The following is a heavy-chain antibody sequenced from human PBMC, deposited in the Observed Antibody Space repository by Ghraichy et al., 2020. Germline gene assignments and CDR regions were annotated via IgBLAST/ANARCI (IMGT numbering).Heavy chain of an antibody. CDR3: ARQGDSSGYQPVAFDI. CDR1: GYSFTSYW. D-gene: IGHD3-22*01. V-gene: IGHV5-51*01. CDR2: IYPGDSDT. Sequence: SLNISCKGSGYSFTSYWIGWVRQMPGKGLEWMGIIYPGDSDTRYSPSFQGQVTISADKSISTAYLQWSSLKASDTAMYYCARQGDSSGYQPVAFDIWGQGTMVTVSS. J-gene: IGHJ3*02.